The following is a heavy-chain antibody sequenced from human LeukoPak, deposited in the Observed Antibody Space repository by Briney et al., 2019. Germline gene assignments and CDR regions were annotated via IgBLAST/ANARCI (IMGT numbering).Heavy chain of an antibody. CDR1: GGSFSGYY. V-gene: IGHV4-34*01. J-gene: IGHJ4*02. CDR2: INHSGST. CDR3: ARGLGTTGTQGLIDY. Sequence: SETLSLTCAVYGGSFSGYYWSWIRQPPGKGLEWIGEINHSGSTNYNASLKSRVTISVDTSKNQFSLKLSSETAADTAVYYCARGLGTTGTQGLIDYWGQGTLVTVSS. D-gene: IGHD1-1*01.